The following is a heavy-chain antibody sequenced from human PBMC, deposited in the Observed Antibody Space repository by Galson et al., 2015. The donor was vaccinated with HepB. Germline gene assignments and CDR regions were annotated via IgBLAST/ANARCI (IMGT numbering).Heavy chain of an antibody. CDR2: INPNSGGT. Sequence: SVKVSCKASGYTFTGYYLHWVRQAPGQGLEWMGCINPNSGGTNFAQTFQGRFTMTRDTSISTAYMELSRLRSDDTAVYYCAISTMVTGIIDVWGQGTTVTVSS. CDR1: GYTFTGYY. D-gene: IGHD4/OR15-4a*01. V-gene: IGHV1-2*02. CDR3: AISTMVTGIIDV. J-gene: IGHJ6*02.